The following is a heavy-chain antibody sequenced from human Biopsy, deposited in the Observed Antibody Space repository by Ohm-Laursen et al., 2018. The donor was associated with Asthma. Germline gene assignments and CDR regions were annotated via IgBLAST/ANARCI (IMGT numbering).Heavy chain of an antibody. J-gene: IGHJ6*02. V-gene: IGHV4-34*01. CDR3: ARGSSSRLSQWELLVSGGKRAHSYYGMDV. D-gene: IGHD1-26*01. CDR2: THQSGYT. CDR1: GGSFSSNY. Sequence: SETLSLTCAVYGGSFSSNYWSWIRQTPGKGLEWLGDTHQSGYTNYNPVLSRRLTLSVDTSKNQFSLRLTSVTAADTAVYYCARGSSSRLSQWELLVSGGKRAHSYYGMDVWGQGTTVTVSS.